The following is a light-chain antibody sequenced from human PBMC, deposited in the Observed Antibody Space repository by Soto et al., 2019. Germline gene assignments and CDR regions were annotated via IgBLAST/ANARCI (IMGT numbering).Light chain of an antibody. CDR3: AAWDDSLNGVV. V-gene: IGLV2-14*03. CDR1: SSDVGGYDH. J-gene: IGLJ3*02. CDR2: DVT. Sequence: QSALTQPASVSGSPGQSITISCTGTSSDVGGYDHVSWYQQHPGKAPKLIIYDVTVRPSGISRRFSGSKSDNTASLAVSGLQSEDEADYYCAAWDDSLNGVVFGGGTKLTVL.